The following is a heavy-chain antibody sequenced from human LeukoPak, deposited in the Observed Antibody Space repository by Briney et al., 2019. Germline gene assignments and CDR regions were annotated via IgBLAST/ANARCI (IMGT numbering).Heavy chain of an antibody. CDR2: ISGSGGST. CDR3: VRGRRSYGFDH. J-gene: IGHJ4*02. V-gene: IGHV3-23*01. Sequence: GGSLRLSCAASGFTFSSYAMSWVRQAPGKGLEWVSAISGSGGSTYYPDSVRGRFTISKETAKNSLYLQMTSLRGEDTAVYYCVRGRRSYGFDHWGQGTLVTVSS. D-gene: IGHD3-16*01. CDR1: GFTFSSYA.